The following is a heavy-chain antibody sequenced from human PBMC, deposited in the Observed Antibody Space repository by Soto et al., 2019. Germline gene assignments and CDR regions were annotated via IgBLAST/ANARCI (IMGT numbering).Heavy chain of an antibody. Sequence: GASVKVSCKASGYTFTSYGISWVRQAPGQGLEWMGWISAYIGNTNYAQKLQGRVTMTADKSTSTAYMELSSLRSDDTAVYYCASGPWNIVVVPAAPFDPWGQGTLVTVSS. CDR3: ASGPWNIVVVPAAPFDP. CDR2: ISAYIGNT. J-gene: IGHJ5*02. CDR1: GYTFTSYG. V-gene: IGHV1-18*01. D-gene: IGHD2-2*01.